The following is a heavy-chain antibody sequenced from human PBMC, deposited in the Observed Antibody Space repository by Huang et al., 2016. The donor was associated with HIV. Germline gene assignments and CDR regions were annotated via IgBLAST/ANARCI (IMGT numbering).Heavy chain of an antibody. CDR2: ISEDGKTK. J-gene: IGHJ4*02. D-gene: IGHD6-13*01. Sequence: QVQLVESGGGVVQPGRSLRISCAASGFTFRSYGMHWVRQAPGKGLGWVAVISEDGKTKYYEDSVKGRFSISRDKSKTTVYLQLNSLRVEDTAVYYCAKGGSAAAVLDFWGQGTLVTVSS. CDR3: AKGGSAAAVLDF. CDR1: GFTFRSYG. V-gene: IGHV3-30*18.